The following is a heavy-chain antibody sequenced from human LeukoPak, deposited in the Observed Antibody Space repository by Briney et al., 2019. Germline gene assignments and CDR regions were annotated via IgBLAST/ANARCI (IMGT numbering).Heavy chain of an antibody. CDR3: ARDSPTSYYDILTGYSLYYYYYYMDV. J-gene: IGHJ6*03. V-gene: IGHV3-53*01. D-gene: IGHD3-9*01. CDR2: IYSGGST. CDR1: GFTVSSNY. Sequence: GSLRLSCAASGFTVSSNYMSWVRQAPGKGLEWVSVIYSGGSTYYADSVKGRFTISRDNAKNSLYLQMNSLRAEDTAVYYCARDSPTSYYDILTGYSLYYYYYYMDVWGKGTTVTISS.